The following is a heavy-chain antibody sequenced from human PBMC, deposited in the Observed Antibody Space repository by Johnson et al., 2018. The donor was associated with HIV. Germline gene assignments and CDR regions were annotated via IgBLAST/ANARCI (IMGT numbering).Heavy chain of an antibody. CDR1: GFTFSSYA. Sequence: VKLVESGGGLVQPGGSLRLSCAASGFTFSSYAMSWVRQAPGKGLEWVAAISGGGGTKFYADSVKGRFTISRDNAKNTLYIEMNRLRAEDTAVYYCAREVDGFDIWGQGTMVTVSS. V-gene: IGHV3-23*04. J-gene: IGHJ3*02. CDR2: ISGGGGTK. CDR3: AREVDGFDI.